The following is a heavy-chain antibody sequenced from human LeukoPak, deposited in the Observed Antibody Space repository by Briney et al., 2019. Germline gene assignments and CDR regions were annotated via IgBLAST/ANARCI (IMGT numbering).Heavy chain of an antibody. D-gene: IGHD3-10*01. Sequence: PGGSLRLSCAVSGFTFSNAWMSWVRQAPGKGLEWVGRIQSITDGGTTDYAAPVKGRFIISRDDSKNTLFLQMNSLKTEDTAVYYCTTDDHGAYYYGSGSHTDVFDFWGRGTMVTVSS. J-gene: IGHJ3*01. CDR3: TTDDHGAYYYGSGSHTDVFDF. V-gene: IGHV3-15*01. CDR1: GFTFSNAW. CDR2: IQSITDGGTT.